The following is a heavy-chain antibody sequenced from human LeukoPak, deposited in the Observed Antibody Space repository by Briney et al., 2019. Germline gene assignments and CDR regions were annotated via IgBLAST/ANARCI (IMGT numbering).Heavy chain of an antibody. V-gene: IGHV3-11*01. D-gene: IGHD3-9*01. CDR2: ISSSSSTI. CDR3: ARAQPPLRYPAFDI. J-gene: IGHJ3*02. CDR1: GFTFSDYY. Sequence: GGSLRLSCAASGFTFSDYYRSWIRKAPGKGLEWVSYISSSSSTIYYADPVKGRFTISRDNAKNSLYLQMNSMRAEDTAVYYCARAQPPLRYPAFDIWGQGTMVTVSS.